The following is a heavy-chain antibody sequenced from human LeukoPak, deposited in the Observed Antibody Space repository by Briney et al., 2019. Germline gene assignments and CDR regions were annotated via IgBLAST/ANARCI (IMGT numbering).Heavy chain of an antibody. D-gene: IGHD5/OR15-5a*01. V-gene: IGHV3-21*04. Sequence: GGSLRLSCAASGFTFSSYSMNWVRQAPGKGLEWVSSISSSSTYIYFADSVKGRFTISRDNSKSSLFLQMNSLRTEDTALYYCARDHVYGGADYWGQGTLVTVSS. CDR3: ARDHVYGGADY. CDR1: GFTFSSYS. CDR2: ISSSSTYI. J-gene: IGHJ4*02.